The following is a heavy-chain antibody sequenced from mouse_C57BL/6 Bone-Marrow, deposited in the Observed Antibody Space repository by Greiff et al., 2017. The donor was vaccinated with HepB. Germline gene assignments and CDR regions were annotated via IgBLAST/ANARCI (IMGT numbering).Heavy chain of an antibody. Sequence: VQLKQSGGGLVQPGGSLSLSCAASGFTFTDYYMSWVRQPPGKALEWLGFIRNKANGYTTEYSASVKGRFTISRDNSQSILYLQMNALRAEDSATYYCARLHSSGYVRYYAMDYWGQGTSVTVSS. V-gene: IGHV7-3*01. D-gene: IGHD3-2*02. CDR3: ARLHSSGYVRYYAMDY. J-gene: IGHJ4*01. CDR2: IRNKANGYTT. CDR1: GFTFTDYY.